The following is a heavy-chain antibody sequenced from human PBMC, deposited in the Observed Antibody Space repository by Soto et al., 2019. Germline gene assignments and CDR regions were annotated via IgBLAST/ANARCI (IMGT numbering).Heavy chain of an antibody. V-gene: IGHV1-18*01. D-gene: IGHD1-7*01. J-gene: IGHJ5*02. CDR1: GYTFSSYG. Sequence: QVQLVQSGAEVKKPGASVKVSCKASGYTFSSYGISWVRQAPGQGLEWMGRISAYNGNTNYAQKLQGRVTMTTDTSTSTAYMEVRSLSSDDTAVKYCARDRGYNWNYGWFDAWGQGTLVTVSS. CDR2: ISAYNGNT. CDR3: ARDRGYNWNYGWFDA.